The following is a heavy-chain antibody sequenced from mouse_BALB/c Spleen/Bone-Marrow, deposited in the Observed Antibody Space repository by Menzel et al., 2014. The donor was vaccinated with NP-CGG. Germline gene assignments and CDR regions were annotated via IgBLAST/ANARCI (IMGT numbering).Heavy chain of an antibody. Sequence: EVKLVESGGDLVKPGGSLKLSCAASGFTFSTYGMSWVRQTPDKRLEWVAAISKGGIYTYYPDTVKGRFTITRDNAKNTLYLQMSSLKSEDTAMYYCVRPYDYGTWFAYWGQGTLVTVSA. J-gene: IGHJ3*01. CDR3: VRPYDYGTWFAY. V-gene: IGHV5-6*01. D-gene: IGHD2-4*01. CDR1: GFTFSTYG. CDR2: ISKGGIYT.